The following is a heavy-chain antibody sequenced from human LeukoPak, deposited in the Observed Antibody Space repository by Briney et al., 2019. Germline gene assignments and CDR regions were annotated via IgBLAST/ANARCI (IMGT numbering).Heavy chain of an antibody. CDR2: ISGSGGST. CDR1: GFTFSSYG. V-gene: IGHV3-23*01. Sequence: GGSLRLSCAASGFTFSSYGMSWVRQAPEKGLEWVSAISGSGGSTYYADSVKGRFTISRDNSKNTLYLQMNSLRAEDTAVYYCAKASGYSYGFRDYWGQGTLVTVSS. CDR3: AKASGYSYGFRDY. J-gene: IGHJ4*02. D-gene: IGHD5-18*01.